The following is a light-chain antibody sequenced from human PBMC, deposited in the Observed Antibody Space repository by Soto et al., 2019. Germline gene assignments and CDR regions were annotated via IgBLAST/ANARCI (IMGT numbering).Light chain of an antibody. J-gene: IGKJ2*01. CDR3: MQALQTPS. CDR2: LGS. V-gene: IGKV2-28*01. CDR1: QSLLHSNGYNY. Sequence: DIVMTQSPLPLPVTPGEPASISCRSSQSLLHSNGYNYLDWYLQKPGQSPQLLIYLGSNRASGVPDRFSGSGSGTDFTLKISRVEAEDVGVYYCMQALQTPSFGQGTKREIK.